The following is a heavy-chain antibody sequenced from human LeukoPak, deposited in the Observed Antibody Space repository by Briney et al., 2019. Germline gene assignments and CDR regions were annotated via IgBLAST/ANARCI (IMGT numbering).Heavy chain of an antibody. CDR3: AKEFSFRDGYNHGFDN. Sequence: PGGSLRLSCAASGFSVSINYMSWVRQAPGKGLEWVSVIRSGGNTEHADSVKGRFTISRDNSKNTLYLQMNSLRADDTAEYYCAKEFSFRDGYNHGFDNWGQGTLVTVSS. D-gene: IGHD5-24*01. CDR2: IRSGGNT. CDR1: GFSVSINY. J-gene: IGHJ4*02. V-gene: IGHV3-53*01.